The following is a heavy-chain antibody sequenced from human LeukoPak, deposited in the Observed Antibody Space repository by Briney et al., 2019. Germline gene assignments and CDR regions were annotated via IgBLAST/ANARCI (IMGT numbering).Heavy chain of an antibody. J-gene: IGHJ5*02. CDR3: AKAQNDNWFDP. Sequence: GGSLRLSCAASGFTFDDYAMHWVRQAPGKGLEWVSGISWNSGSIGYADSAKGRFTISRDNAKNSLYLQMNSLRAEDTALYYCAKAQNDNWFDPWGQGTLVTVSS. V-gene: IGHV3-9*01. D-gene: IGHD1-1*01. CDR1: GFTFDDYA. CDR2: ISWNSGSI.